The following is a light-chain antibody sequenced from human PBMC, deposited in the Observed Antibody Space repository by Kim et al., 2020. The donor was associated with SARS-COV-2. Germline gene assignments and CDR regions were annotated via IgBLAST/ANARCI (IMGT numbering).Light chain of an antibody. CDR1: KLVEKY. CDR3: QAWDSNTLE. J-gene: IGLJ2*01. Sequence: SYELTQPPSVSVSPGQTARITCYGDKLVEKYVCWYQQKPGQSPVLVIYQDNKRPSGIPVRFSGSNSGNTATLTITGTQAMDEADYYCQAWDSNTLEFGGG. CDR2: QDN. V-gene: IGLV3-1*01.